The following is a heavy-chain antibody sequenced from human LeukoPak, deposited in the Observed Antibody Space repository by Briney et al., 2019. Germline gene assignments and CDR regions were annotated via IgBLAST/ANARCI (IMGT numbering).Heavy chain of an antibody. V-gene: IGHV4-59*01. D-gene: IGHD3-9*01. J-gene: IGHJ4*02. CDR1: GGSISSYY. CDR3: ARDGGKGWLWFDY. Sequence: SGTLSLTCTVSGGSISSYYWSWIRQPPGKGLEYIGYIYFSGSTNYNPSLKSRVTISVDTSKNQFSLKLSSVTAADTAVYYCARDGGKGWLWFDYWGQGTLVTVSS. CDR2: IYFSGST.